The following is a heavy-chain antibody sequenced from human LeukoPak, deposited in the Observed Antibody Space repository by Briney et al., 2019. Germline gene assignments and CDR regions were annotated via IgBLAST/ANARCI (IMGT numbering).Heavy chain of an antibody. J-gene: IGHJ4*02. CDR2: VSNSGAAT. D-gene: IGHD2-21*01. Sequence: GGSLRLSCAASGFTFSLSAMTWVRQPPGKGLEWVATVSNSGAATYYAGSVKGRFSISRDNSKNTVSLEMSNLRTDDTAIYYCAKEAFRPALLDFWGQGSLVTVSS. CDR1: GFTFSLSA. CDR3: AKEAFRPALLDF. V-gene: IGHV3-23*01.